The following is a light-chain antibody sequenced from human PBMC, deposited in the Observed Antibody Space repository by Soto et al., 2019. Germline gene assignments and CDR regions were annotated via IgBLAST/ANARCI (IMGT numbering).Light chain of an antibody. CDR3: QQSYSTPRT. CDR2: AAS. Sequence: DIQMTQSPSSLFASVGNRVTILCRAIPSIGSYLNWYKQKPGKAPRLLIYAASSLQSGVPSRFSVSGSGTDFTLTISILQPEDFATYYCQQSYSTPRTFGQGTKLEIK. CDR1: PSIGSY. V-gene: IGKV1-39*01. J-gene: IGKJ2*01.